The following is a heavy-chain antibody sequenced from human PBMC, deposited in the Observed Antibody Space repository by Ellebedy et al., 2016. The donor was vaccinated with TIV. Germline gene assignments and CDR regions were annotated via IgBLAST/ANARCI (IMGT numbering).Heavy chain of an antibody. D-gene: IGHD3-22*01. CDR3: ARRDNYFYDSSGYYYSY. CDR1: GYTFTSYF. V-gene: IGHV1-46*01. Sequence: ASVKVSCKASGYTFTSYFLYWVRQAPGQGLEWMGIINPTSGNSNFAQKFQGRVTGTRDTSTSTCYMELSSLRSEDTAVYYCARRDNYFYDSSGYYYSYWGQGTLVTVSS. CDR2: INPTSGNS. J-gene: IGHJ4*02.